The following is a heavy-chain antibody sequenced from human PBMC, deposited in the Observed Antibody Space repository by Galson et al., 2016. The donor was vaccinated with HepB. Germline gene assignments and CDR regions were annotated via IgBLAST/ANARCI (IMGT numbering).Heavy chain of an antibody. D-gene: IGHD3-10*01. CDR2: IFYSGST. V-gene: IGHV4-31*03. J-gene: IGHJ4*02. CDR3: ARFGVFGTFDY. CDR1: GGSISSNDYY. Sequence: TLSLTCTVSGGSISSNDYYWSWIRQLPGKGLEWIGYIFYSGSTYYNPSLKSRLIISVDTSKNQFSLKLSSVTAADTAVYYCARFGVFGTFDYWGQGTLVTVSS.